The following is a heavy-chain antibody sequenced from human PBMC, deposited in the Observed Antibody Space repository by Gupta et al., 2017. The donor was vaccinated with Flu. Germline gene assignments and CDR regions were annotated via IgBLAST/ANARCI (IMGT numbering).Heavy chain of an antibody. D-gene: IGHD5-24*01. V-gene: IGHV3-7*01. CDR3: ARDNGYNQFDY. J-gene: IGHJ4*02. Sequence: EERLVESGGGLVQRGGSLRLYCAASRFTFNRSWLTWVRQAPGKGLEWVANIKEDGSVKNYVDSVKGRFTISRDNAKNSLYLQMNSLRVEDTAVYYCARDNGYNQFDYWGQGTLVTVSS. CDR2: IKEDGSVK. CDR1: RFTFNRSW.